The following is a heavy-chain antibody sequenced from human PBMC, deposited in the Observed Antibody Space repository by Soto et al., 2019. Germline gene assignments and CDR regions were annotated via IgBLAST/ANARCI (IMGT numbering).Heavy chain of an antibody. CDR2: IYYGGST. CDR1: GGSISSYY. J-gene: IGHJ4*02. Sequence: SETLSLTCTVSGGSISSYYWSWIRQPPGKGLEWIGYIYYGGSTNYNPSLKSRVTISVDTSKNQFSLKLSSVTAADTAVYYCARRSGDGSSTVWGQGTLVTVSS. V-gene: IGHV4-59*08. CDR3: ARRSGDGSSTV. D-gene: IGHD1-26*01.